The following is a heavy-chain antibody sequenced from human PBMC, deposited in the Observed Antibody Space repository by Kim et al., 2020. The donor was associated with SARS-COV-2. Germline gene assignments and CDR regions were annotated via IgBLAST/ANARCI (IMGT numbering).Heavy chain of an antibody. D-gene: IGHD5-18*01. V-gene: IGHV1-18*01. J-gene: IGHJ6*02. CDR3: ARDSSRGYSYGYTYYYYGMDH. CDR2: ISAYNGNT. CDR1: GYTFTSYG. Sequence: ASVKVSCKSSGYTFTSYGISWVRQPPGQGLEWMGWISAYNGNTNYAQKLQGRVTMTTDTSTSTAYMELRSLRSDDTAVYYCARDSSRGYSYGYTYYYYGMDHWGQGTTVTVSS.